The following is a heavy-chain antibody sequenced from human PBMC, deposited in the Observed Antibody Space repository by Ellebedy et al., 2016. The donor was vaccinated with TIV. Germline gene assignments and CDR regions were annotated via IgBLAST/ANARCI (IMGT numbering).Heavy chain of an antibody. Sequence: ASVKVSCKTSGFTFTGYHMHWVRQAPGQGLEWMGWINPDTGVTNFAQKFHGRVTMTRDTSIRTAYMELSSLRSDDTAVYYCARDTPIGARNDYWGQGTLVTVSS. CDR2: INPDTGVT. CDR3: ARDTPIGARNDY. J-gene: IGHJ4*02. V-gene: IGHV1-2*02. CDR1: GFTFTGYH. D-gene: IGHD2-15*01.